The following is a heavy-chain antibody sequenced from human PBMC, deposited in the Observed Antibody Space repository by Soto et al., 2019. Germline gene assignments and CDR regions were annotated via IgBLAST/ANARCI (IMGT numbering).Heavy chain of an antibody. CDR1: GDSISSGGFS. J-gene: IGHJ4*02. CDR3: PRMCGGSDSR. CDR2: IYHSGST. D-gene: IGHD5-12*01. V-gene: IGHV4-30-2*01. Sequence: PSGTLSLTGAVAGDSISSGGFSWSWIRQPPGKGLEWIGYIYHSGSTYYNPSLKSRVTITVDRSKTQFSLKLSSVPAADTAVYYWPRMCGGSDSRWGQGPLGTSPQ.